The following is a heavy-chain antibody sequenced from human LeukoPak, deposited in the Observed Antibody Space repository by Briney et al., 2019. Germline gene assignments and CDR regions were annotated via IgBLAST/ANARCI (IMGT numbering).Heavy chain of an antibody. V-gene: IGHV3-30*18. J-gene: IGHJ4*02. Sequence: GRSLRLSCAASGFTFSSYGMHWVRQAPGKGLEWVAVISYDGSNKYYADSVKGRFTISRDNSKNTLYLQMNSLRAEDTAVYYCAKGHSLRYFDWLPGYYFDYWGQGTLVTVSS. CDR2: ISYDGSNK. D-gene: IGHD3-9*01. CDR1: GFTFSSYG. CDR3: AKGHSLRYFDWLPGYYFDY.